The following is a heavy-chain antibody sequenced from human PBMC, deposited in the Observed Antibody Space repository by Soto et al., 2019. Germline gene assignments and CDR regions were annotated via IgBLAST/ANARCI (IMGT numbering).Heavy chain of an antibody. Sequence: GGSLRLSCAASGFTFSTYGMHWVRQAPGKGLEWVAVISYHGSNKYYADSVKGRFTISRDSSKSTLYLQMNSLRADDTAVYYCAKDRGAYYSTPLYYFDYWGQGTLVTVSS. CDR3: AKDRGAYYSTPLYYFDY. CDR2: ISYHGSNK. J-gene: IGHJ4*02. CDR1: GFTFSTYG. V-gene: IGHV3-30*18. D-gene: IGHD3-10*01.